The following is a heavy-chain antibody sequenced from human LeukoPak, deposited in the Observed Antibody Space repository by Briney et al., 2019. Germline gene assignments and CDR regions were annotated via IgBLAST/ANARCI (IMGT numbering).Heavy chain of an antibody. CDR3: ARGRGGDCYPDDY. CDR1: GYTFTDYF. J-gene: IGHJ4*02. CDR2: INPIGGGT. D-gene: IGHD2-21*02. V-gene: IGHV1-2*02. Sequence: GASVKVSCKASGYTFTDYFMHWVRQAPGQGLEWMGWINPIGGGTTYAQKFQRRVTMTRDTSISTVYMELSSLRSDDTAVYYCARGRGGDCYPDDYWGQGTLVTVSS.